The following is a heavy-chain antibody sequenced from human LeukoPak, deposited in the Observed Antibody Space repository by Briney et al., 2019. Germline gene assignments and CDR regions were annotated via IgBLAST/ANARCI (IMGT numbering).Heavy chain of an antibody. CDR1: GFTFSSYG. D-gene: IGHD6-19*01. Sequence: PGRSLRLSCAASGFTFSSYGMHWVRRAPGKGLEWVAVISYNGSNKNYADSVKGRFTISRDNSKNTLYLQMNSLRAEDTAVYYCARVGGGWDYYFDYWGQGTLVTVSS. J-gene: IGHJ4*02. CDR2: ISYNGSNK. CDR3: ARVGGGWDYYFDY. V-gene: IGHV3-30*03.